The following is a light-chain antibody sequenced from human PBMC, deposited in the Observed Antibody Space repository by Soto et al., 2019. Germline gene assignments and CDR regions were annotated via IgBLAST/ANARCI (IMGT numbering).Light chain of an antibody. CDR3: SSYTSSSTRGV. CDR1: SSDVGGYNY. J-gene: IGLJ2*01. CDR2: DVS. V-gene: IGLV2-14*01. Sequence: QSALTQPASVSGSPGQSITISCTGTSSDVGGYNYVSWYQQHPGKAPKLMIYDVSNRPSGVSNRFAGSKSGNTASLTISGLQDEDAAYYYCSSYTSSSTRGVFGGGTKVTVL.